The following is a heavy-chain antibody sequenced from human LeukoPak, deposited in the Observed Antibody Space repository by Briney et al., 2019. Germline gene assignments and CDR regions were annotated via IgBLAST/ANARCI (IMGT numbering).Heavy chain of an antibody. J-gene: IGHJ4*02. CDR2: IKQDGSEK. CDR3: ARDRGYSGYDQGGFDY. V-gene: IGHV3-7*01. CDR1: GFTLRSYW. D-gene: IGHD5-12*01. Sequence: GGSLRLSCAASGFTLRSYWMSWVRQAPGKGLEWVASIKQDGSEKEYVNSVKGRFTISRDNAKNSLFLQMNNLRAEDTAVFYCARDRGYSGYDQGGFDYWGQGTLVTVSS.